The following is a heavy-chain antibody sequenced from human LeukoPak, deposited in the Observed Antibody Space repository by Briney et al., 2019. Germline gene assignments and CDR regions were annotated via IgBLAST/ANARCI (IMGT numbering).Heavy chain of an antibody. J-gene: IGHJ6*03. Sequence: SETLSLTCSVSGGFHTHYYYTWLRQPAGKGLEWVGRIHSGGTTNYHSSLMGRVTLSIDKSKTHISLRLTSVTAADTALYYCARDNGSGYTKGYEHYYYYLDVWGKGTTVTVS. V-gene: IGHV4-4*07. CDR3: ARDNGSGYTKGYEHYYYYLDV. CDR1: GGFHTHYY. D-gene: IGHD3-3*02. CDR2: IHSGGTT.